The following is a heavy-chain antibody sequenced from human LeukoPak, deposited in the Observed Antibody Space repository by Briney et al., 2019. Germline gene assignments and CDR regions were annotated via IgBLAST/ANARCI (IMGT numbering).Heavy chain of an antibody. J-gene: IGHJ4*02. Sequence: GGSLRLSCAASGFTFSSYSMNWVRQAPGKGLEWVSSISSSSSYIYYADSVKGRFTISRDNAKNSLNLQMNSLRAEDTAVYYCARDYYYGSGSYYGPLDYWGQGTLVTVSS. CDR2: ISSSSSYI. V-gene: IGHV3-21*01. CDR1: GFTFSSYS. D-gene: IGHD3-10*01. CDR3: ARDYYYGSGSYYGPLDY.